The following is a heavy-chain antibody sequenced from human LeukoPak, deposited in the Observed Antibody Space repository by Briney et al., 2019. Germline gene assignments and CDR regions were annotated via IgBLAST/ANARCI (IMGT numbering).Heavy chain of an antibody. CDR3: ARDIVATSPFDY. J-gene: IGHJ4*02. D-gene: IGHD5-12*01. CDR2: ISSSSSHI. CDR1: GFTFSSYS. Sequence: GGSLRLSCAASGFTFSSYSMNWVRQAPGKGLEWVSSISSSSSHIYYADSVKGRFTISRDNAKNSLYLQMNSLRAEDTAVYYCARDIVATSPFDYWGQGTLVTVSS. V-gene: IGHV3-21*01.